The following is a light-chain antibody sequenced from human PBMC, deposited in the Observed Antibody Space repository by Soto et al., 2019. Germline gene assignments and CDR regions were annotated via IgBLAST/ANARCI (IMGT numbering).Light chain of an antibody. Sequence: DIQMTQSPSSLSAFVGDRVTITCRASQSVTSYLIWYQQKPGKAPELLIHGASRLQSGVPSRFSGSGSGTDFTLTISSLQPEDFATYYCQQTFGTPQTFGQVTKVDIK. CDR2: GAS. CDR3: QQTFGTPQT. V-gene: IGKV1-39*01. CDR1: QSVTSY. J-gene: IGKJ1*01.